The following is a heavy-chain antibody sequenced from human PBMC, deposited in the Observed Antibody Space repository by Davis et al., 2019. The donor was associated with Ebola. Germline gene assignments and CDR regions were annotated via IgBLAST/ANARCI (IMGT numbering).Heavy chain of an antibody. CDR3: ARIKYCSGGSCYLSSFDY. Sequence: AASVKVSCKASGYTFTSYGISWVRQAPGQGLEWMGWISAYNGNTNYAQKLQGRVTMTTSTSTAYMELRSLRSDDTAVYYCARIKYCSGGSCYLSSFDYWGQGTLVTVSS. V-gene: IGHV1-18*01. CDR1: GYTFTSYG. CDR2: ISAYNGNT. J-gene: IGHJ4*02. D-gene: IGHD2-15*01.